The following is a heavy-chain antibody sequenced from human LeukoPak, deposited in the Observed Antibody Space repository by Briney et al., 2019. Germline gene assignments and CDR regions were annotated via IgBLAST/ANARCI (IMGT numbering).Heavy chain of an antibody. J-gene: IGHJ4*02. D-gene: IGHD1-26*01. CDR1: GYTFSNYA. CDR2: ISGGNGKP. Sequence: VASGTVSCKASGYTFSNYAIHWVRQAPGPRREWVGWISGGNGKPKYSRKFQGRVTTTTDTSATTDYMELSSLDSEYTGVYYCARDGIVGATVWGQGTLVTVSS. CDR3: ARDGIVGATV. V-gene: IGHV1-3*01.